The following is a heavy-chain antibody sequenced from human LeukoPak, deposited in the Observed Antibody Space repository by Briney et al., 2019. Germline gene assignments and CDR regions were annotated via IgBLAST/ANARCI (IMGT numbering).Heavy chain of an antibody. CDR3: AIDPNWGTHS. CDR2: IGNNGGGI. V-gene: IGHV3-23*01. Sequence: ETGGSLRLSCAASGFTFSTYTMYWVRHPPGKRLEWVSIIGNNGGGIHYADSVKGRFTISRDNFKSALYLQMNSLRVEDTAVYYCAIDPNWGTHSWGQGVLVTVSS. CDR1: GFTFSTYT. J-gene: IGHJ4*02. D-gene: IGHD7-27*01.